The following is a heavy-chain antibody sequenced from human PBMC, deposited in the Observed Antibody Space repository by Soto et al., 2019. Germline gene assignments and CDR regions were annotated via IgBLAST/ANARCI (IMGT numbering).Heavy chain of an antibody. CDR2: MYYDGST. V-gene: IGHV4-39*01. J-gene: IGHJ4*01. Sequence: PSETLSLTCTVSATSISSGGTFWVWIRQSRGKGLEWMGNMYYDGSTNYNPSLKSRVSMSVAPSKNKISLTLNALTAADTAVYYWARRRYSYGHNYLDQWGHGTLVTVSS. D-gene: IGHD5-18*01. CDR1: ATSISSGGTF. CDR3: ARRRYSYGHNYLDQ.